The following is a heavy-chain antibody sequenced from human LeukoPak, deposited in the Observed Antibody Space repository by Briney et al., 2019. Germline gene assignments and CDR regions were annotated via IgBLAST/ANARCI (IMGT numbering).Heavy chain of an antibody. CDR2: IYTSGST. Sequence: SETLSLTCTVSGGSISGYYWSWIRQPAGKGLEWIGRIYTSGSTNYNPSLKSRVTTSVDTSKNQFSLKLSSVTAADTAVYYCAGGINRYSSSRNWFDPWGQGTLVTVSS. J-gene: IGHJ5*02. CDR1: GGSISGYY. V-gene: IGHV4-4*07. D-gene: IGHD6-13*01. CDR3: AGGINRYSSSRNWFDP.